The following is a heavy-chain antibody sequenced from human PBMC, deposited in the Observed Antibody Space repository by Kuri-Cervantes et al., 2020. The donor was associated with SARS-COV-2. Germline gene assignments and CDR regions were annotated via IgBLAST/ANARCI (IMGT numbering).Heavy chain of an antibody. CDR2: IYWDDDK. CDR1: GFSLTTSGVC. D-gene: IGHD4-11*01. V-gene: IGHV2-5*05. J-gene: IGHJ4*02. CDR3: VRIRAATVIADY. Sequence: SGPTLLKPTPTLTLTCTFSGFSLTTSGVCVGWIRQPPGKALEWLALIYWDDDKRYAPALQNRLTITKGTSKNQVVLTMTNVDPVDTATYYCVRIRAATVIADYWGQGTLVTVSS.